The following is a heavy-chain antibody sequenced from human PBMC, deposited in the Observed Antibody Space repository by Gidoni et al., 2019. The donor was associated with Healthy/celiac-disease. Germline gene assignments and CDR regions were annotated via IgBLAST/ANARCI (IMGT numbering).Heavy chain of an antibody. V-gene: IGHV1-3*01. D-gene: IGHD1-26*01. Sequence: QVQLVQSGAEVKTPGASVKVSCQASGYTFTSYGIHWVRQAPGQRLEWMGWLNAGNGNTKYSQKFQGRVTITRDTSASTVYMELSSLRSEDSAVYFCARGWDLLFSFDYWGQGTLVTVSS. CDR2: LNAGNGNT. J-gene: IGHJ4*02. CDR1: GYTFTSYG. CDR3: ARGWDLLFSFDY.